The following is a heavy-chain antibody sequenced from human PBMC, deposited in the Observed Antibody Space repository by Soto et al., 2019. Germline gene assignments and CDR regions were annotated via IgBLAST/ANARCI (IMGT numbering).Heavy chain of an antibody. J-gene: IGHJ5*02. CDR2: ISYDGSNK. CDR1: GFSFSISP. V-gene: IGHV3-30*04. CDR3: AKDREDIAASPNWFDP. Sequence: GGSLRLSCAASGFSFSISPMHWVRQAPGKGPEWVAVISYDGSNKYYADSVKGRFTISRDNSKNTLYLQMNSLRAEDTAVYYCAKDREDIAASPNWFDPWGQGTLVTVSS. D-gene: IGHD6-13*01.